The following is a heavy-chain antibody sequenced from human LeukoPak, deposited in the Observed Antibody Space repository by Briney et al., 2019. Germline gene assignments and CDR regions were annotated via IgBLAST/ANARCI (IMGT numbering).Heavy chain of an antibody. V-gene: IGHV4-59*01. CDR1: GGSISSYY. J-gene: IGHJ4*02. CDR2: IYYSGST. D-gene: IGHD3-22*01. CDR3: ARERGRDYYDSSGYWGLRGYYFDY. Sequence: SETLSLTCTVSGGSISSYYWSWIRQPPGKGLEWIGYIYYSGSTNYNPSLKSRVTISVDTSKNQFSLKLSSVTAADTAVYYCARERGRDYYDSSGYWGLRGYYFDYWGQGTLVAVSS.